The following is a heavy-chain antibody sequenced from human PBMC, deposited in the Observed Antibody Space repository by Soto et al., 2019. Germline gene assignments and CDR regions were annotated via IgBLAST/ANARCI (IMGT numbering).Heavy chain of an antibody. Sequence: PSETLSLTCTVSGGSISSYYWSWIRQPPGKGLEWIGYIYYSGSTNYNPSLKSRVTISVDTSKNQFSLKLSSVTAADTAVYYCAIGGLGSLGWFDPWGQGTLVTVSS. CDR2: IYYSGST. CDR1: GGSISSYY. V-gene: IGHV4-59*01. D-gene: IGHD6-13*01. CDR3: AIGGLGSLGWFDP. J-gene: IGHJ5*02.